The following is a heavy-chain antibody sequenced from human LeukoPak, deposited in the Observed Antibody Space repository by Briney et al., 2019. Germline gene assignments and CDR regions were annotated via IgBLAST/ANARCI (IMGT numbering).Heavy chain of an antibody. Sequence: ASVKVSCKVSGYTLTELSMHWVRQAPGKGLEWMGGFDPEDGETIYAQKFQGRVTMTEDTSTDTAYMELSSLRSEDTAVYYCATGAKLRYFDWPSSFDYWGQGTLVTVSS. CDR2: FDPEDGET. J-gene: IGHJ4*02. CDR1: GYTLTELS. D-gene: IGHD3-9*01. CDR3: ATGAKLRYFDWPSSFDY. V-gene: IGHV1-24*01.